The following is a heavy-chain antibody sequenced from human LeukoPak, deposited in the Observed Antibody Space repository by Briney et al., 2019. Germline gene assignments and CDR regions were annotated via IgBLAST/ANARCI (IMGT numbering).Heavy chain of an antibody. Sequence: GGSLRLSCAASGFTVSSNYMSWVRQATGKGLEWVSDIYSGGSTYYADSVKGRFTISRDNSKNTLYLQMNSLRAEDTAVYYCARSNSSGYNFDYWGQGTLVTVSS. CDR1: GFTVSSNY. V-gene: IGHV3-53*01. CDR3: ARSNSSGYNFDY. J-gene: IGHJ4*02. D-gene: IGHD6-19*01. CDR2: IYSGGST.